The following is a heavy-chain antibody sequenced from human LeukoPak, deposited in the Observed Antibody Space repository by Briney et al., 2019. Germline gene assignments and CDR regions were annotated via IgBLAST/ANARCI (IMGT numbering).Heavy chain of an antibody. V-gene: IGHV3-23*01. Sequence: GGSLRLSCAASGFTFSSYAMSWVRQAPGKGLGWVSAISGSGGSTYYADSVKGRFTISRDNSKNTLYLQMNSLRAEDTAVYYCAKDQEYSSSVHDYWGQGTLVTVSS. CDR1: GFTFSSYA. J-gene: IGHJ4*02. CDR2: ISGSGGST. D-gene: IGHD6-6*01. CDR3: AKDQEYSSSVHDY.